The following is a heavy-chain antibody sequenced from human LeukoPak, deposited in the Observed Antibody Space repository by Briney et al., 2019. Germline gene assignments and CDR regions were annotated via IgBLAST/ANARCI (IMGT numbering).Heavy chain of an antibody. V-gene: IGHV3-48*03. CDR1: GFTFSSYE. CDR3: ARGGYSGYVTFDI. CDR2: IGSSGSNI. Sequence: PGGSLRLSCAASGFTFSSYEMNWVRQAPGKGLEWVSYIGSSGSNIYYADSVKGRFTISRDNAKNSLYLQMNSLRAEDTAVYYCARGGYSGYVTFDIWGQGTMVTVSS. J-gene: IGHJ3*02. D-gene: IGHD5-12*01.